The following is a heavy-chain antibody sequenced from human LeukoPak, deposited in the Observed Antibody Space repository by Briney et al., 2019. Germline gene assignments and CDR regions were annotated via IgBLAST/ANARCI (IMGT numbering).Heavy chain of an antibody. CDR1: GYSFTSYW. J-gene: IGHJ4*02. D-gene: IGHD3-22*01. Sequence: GESLKISCKGSGYSFTSYWIGWVRQMPGKGLEWMGIIYPGDSDTRYSPSFQGQVTISADKSISTAYLQWSSLKASDTAMYYCANTYYYDSSGYPYYFDYWGQGTLVTVSS. CDR3: ANTYYYDSSGYPYYFDY. V-gene: IGHV5-51*01. CDR2: IYPGDSDT.